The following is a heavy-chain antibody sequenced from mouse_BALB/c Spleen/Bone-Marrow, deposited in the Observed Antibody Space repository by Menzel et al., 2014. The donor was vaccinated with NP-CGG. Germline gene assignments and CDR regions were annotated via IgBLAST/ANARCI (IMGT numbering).Heavy chain of an antibody. CDR3: ARLGYYGWFAY. V-gene: IGHV4-1*02. CDR1: GFDFSRYW. D-gene: IGHD2-3*01. J-gene: IGHJ3*01. CDR2: INPESNTI. Sequence: EVKLQESGGGLVQPGGSLKLSCAASGFDFSRYWMSWVRQAPGKGLQWIGEINPESNTINYTPSLKDKFIISRDNAKNTLYLQMSKVRSEVTALYCCARLGYYGWFAYWGQGTLVTVSA.